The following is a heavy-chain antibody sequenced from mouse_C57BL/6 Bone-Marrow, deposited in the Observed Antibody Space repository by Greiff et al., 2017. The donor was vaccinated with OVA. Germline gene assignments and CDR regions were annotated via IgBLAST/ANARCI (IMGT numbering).Heavy chain of an antibody. Sequence: QVQLKESGPGLVAPSQSLSITCTVSGFSLTSYAISWVRQPPGKGLEWLGVIWTGGGTNYNSALKSRLSISKDNSKSQVFVKMNSLQTDDTARYYCARVYYGSEHYAMDYWGQGTSVTVSS. CDR2: IWTGGGT. CDR1: GFSLTSYA. D-gene: IGHD1-1*01. V-gene: IGHV2-9-1*01. J-gene: IGHJ4*01. CDR3: ARVYYGSEHYAMDY.